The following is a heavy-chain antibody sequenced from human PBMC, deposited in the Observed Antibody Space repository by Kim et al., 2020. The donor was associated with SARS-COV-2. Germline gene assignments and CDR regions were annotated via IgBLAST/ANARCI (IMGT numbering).Heavy chain of an antibody. Sequence: KYSQKFHGSVTITRDTSASTAYMELSSLRSEDTAVYYCARASGIWFYYDYWGQGTLVTVSS. V-gene: IGHV1-3*01. D-gene: IGHD3-9*01. J-gene: IGHJ4*02. CDR3: ARASGIWFYYDY.